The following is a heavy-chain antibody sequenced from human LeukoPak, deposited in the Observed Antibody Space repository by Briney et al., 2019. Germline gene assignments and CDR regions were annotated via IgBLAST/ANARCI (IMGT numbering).Heavy chain of an antibody. V-gene: IGHV3-23*01. CDR2: ISGSGGST. D-gene: IGHD2-2*02. J-gene: IGHJ4*02. CDR3: AKDPPEDIVVVPAAIGFDY. Sequence: GGSLRLSCAASGFTFSSYAMSWVRQAPGKGLEWVSAISGSGGSTYYADSVKGRFTISRDNSKNTLYLQMNSLRAEDTAVYYRAKDPPEDIVVVPAAIGFDYWGQGTLVTVSS. CDR1: GFTFSSYA.